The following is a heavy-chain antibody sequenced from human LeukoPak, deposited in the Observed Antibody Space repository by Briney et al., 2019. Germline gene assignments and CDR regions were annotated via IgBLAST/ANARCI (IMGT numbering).Heavy chain of an antibody. CDR2: INHSGST. Sequence: SETLSLTCAVYGGSFIGYYWSWIRQPPGKGLEWIGEINHSGSTNYNPSLKSRVTISVDTSKNQFSLKLSSVTAADTAVYYCAQRPESSGWYMWGQGNLVTVSS. CDR1: GGSFIGYY. CDR3: AQRPESSGWYM. V-gene: IGHV4-34*01. J-gene: IGHJ4*02. D-gene: IGHD6-19*01.